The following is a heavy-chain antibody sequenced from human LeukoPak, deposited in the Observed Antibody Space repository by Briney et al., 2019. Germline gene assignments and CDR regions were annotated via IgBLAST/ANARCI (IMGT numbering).Heavy chain of an antibody. CDR2: TFYRSKWYN. D-gene: IGHD2-21*02. J-gene: IGHJ6*02. Sequence: SQTLSLTCAISGDSVSSNSAAWIWIRQSPSRSLEWLGRTFYRSKWYNEYAVSVKSRITINADTSKNQFSLQLNSATPEDTAVYYCARRTAVYGVDVWGQGTTVTVSS. V-gene: IGHV6-1*01. CDR3: ARRTAVYGVDV. CDR1: GDSVSSNSAA.